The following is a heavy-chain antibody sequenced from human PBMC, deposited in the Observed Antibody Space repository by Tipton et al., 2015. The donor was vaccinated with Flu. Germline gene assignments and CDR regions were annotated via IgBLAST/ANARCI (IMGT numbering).Heavy chain of an antibody. V-gene: IGHV3-23*01. D-gene: IGHD3-22*01. CDR3: AKYKGDSPSRRYFDY. CDR2: ISGSGGTT. Sequence: SLRLSCEASRVTLSYYAMTWVRQAPGKGLEWVSTISGSGGTTFYADSVEGRFTISRDNFKNMVYLQMNSLRAEDTAVYYCAKYKGDSPSRRYFDYWGQGTLVTVSS. CDR1: RVTLSYYA. J-gene: IGHJ4*02.